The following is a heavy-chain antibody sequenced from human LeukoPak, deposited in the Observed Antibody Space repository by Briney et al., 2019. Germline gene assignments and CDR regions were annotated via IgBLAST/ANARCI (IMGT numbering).Heavy chain of an antibody. J-gene: IGHJ4*02. V-gene: IGHV4-30-2*01. CDR2: IYHSGST. D-gene: IGHD3-10*01. Sequence: PSETLSLTCTVSGGSISSGGYYWSWIRQPPGKGLEWIGYIYHSGSTYYNPSLKSRVTISVDRSKNQFSLKLSSVTAADTAVYYCARDTMFDYWGRGTLVTVSS. CDR3: ARDTMFDY. CDR1: GGSISSGGYY.